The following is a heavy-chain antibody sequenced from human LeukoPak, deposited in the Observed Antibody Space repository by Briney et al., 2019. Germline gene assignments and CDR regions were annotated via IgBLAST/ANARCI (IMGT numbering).Heavy chain of an antibody. J-gene: IGHJ4*02. D-gene: IGHD2-21*02. V-gene: IGHV3-20*04. CDR3: ARDGYCGGDCYVDY. CDR1: GFTFDDYG. Sequence: GGSLRLSCAASGFTFDDYGMSWVRQAPGKGLEWVSGINWNGGSTGYADSVKGRFTISRDNAKNSLYLQMNSLRAEDTAVYYCARDGYCGGDCYVDYWGQGTLVAVSS. CDR2: INWNGGST.